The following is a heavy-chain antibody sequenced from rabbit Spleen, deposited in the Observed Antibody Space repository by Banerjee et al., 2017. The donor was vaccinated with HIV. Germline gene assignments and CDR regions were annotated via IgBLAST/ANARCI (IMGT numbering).Heavy chain of an antibody. V-gene: IGHV1S40*01. CDR3: ARCVLGSYCYYFDL. CDR2: IDTGSSGFT. CDR1: GVSFSGNSY. D-gene: IGHD5-1*01. Sequence: QSLEESGGDLVKPGASLTLTCIASGVSFSGNSYMCWVRQAPGKGLEWIACIDTGSSGFTYFASWAKGRFTISKTSSTTVTLQMTSLTAADTATYFCARCVLGSYCYYFDLWGQGTLVTVS. J-gene: IGHJ4*01.